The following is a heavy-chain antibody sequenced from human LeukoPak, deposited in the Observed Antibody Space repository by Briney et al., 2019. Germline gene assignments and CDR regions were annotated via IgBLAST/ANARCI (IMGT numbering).Heavy chain of an antibody. J-gene: IGHJ4*02. CDR2: INPNSGGT. CDR3: ARDSVIDRFLTN. D-gene: IGHD3-9*01. Sequence: ASVKVSCKASGYTFTGFYIHWVRQAPGQGLEWMGWINPNSGGTKYAQRFQGRVTMTRDTSISTAYMELNSLRSDDTAVYHCARDSVIDRFLTNWGQGTLVTVSS. V-gene: IGHV1-2*02. CDR1: GYTFTGFY.